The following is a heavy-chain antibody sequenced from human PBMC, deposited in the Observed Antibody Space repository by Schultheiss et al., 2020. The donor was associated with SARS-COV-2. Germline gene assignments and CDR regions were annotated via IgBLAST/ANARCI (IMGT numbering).Heavy chain of an antibody. J-gene: IGHJ4*02. CDR1: GGSISSYY. Sequence: SETLSLTCTVSGGSISSYYWSWIRQPPGKGLEWIGYIYHSGSTNYNPSLKSRVTISVDTSKNQFSLKLSSVTAADTAVYYCARTLYSSGWYDIDYWGQGTLVTVSS. CDR3: ARTLYSSGWYDIDY. CDR2: IYHSGST. D-gene: IGHD6-19*01. V-gene: IGHV4-59*12.